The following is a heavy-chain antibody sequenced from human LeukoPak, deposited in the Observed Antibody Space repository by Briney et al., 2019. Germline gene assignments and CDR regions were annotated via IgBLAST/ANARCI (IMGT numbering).Heavy chain of an antibody. CDR3: ARHEYSRLYGDYEDY. CDR2: IYPGDSDT. D-gene: IGHD4-17*01. Sequence: GESLKISCWGSCCSFTSCWIGWVRQMPGQGLGWMGIIYPGDSDTRYNPSFQRRVIIIAQNSISTTYLQWSSLKASDTAMYYCARHEYSRLYGDYEDYWGQGTLVTVSS. CDR1: CCSFTSCW. J-gene: IGHJ4*02. V-gene: IGHV5-51*01.